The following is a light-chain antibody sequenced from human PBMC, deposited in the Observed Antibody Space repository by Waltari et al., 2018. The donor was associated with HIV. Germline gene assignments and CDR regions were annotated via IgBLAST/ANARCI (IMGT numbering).Light chain of an antibody. CDR3: SSYAGSAVV. CDR2: VAN. Sequence: QSALIKPPSPSGSRGQSVPTSCTGPSSAVGALIYISWYQQNPGLAPKLIIYVANKGPSGVPDRFSGSKSGNTASLTVSGLQAEDETDFYCSSYAGSAVVFGGGTKLTVL. CDR1: SSAVGALIY. J-gene: IGLJ2*01. V-gene: IGLV2-8*01.